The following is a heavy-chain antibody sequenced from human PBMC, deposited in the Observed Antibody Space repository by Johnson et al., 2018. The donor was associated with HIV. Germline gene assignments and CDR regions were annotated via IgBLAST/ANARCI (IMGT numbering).Heavy chain of an antibody. CDR3: ARILLGYCRA. V-gene: IGHV3-30*04. J-gene: IGHJ3*01. CDR2: IRYDGSNK. CDR1: GFTFSSYA. D-gene: IGHD2-15*01. Sequence: QVKLVESGGGVVQPGRSLRLSCAASGFTFSSYAMHWVRRAPGKGLEWVAFIRYDGSNKYYADSVKGRFTISRDNSKNTLYLQMNSLRAEDTAVYYCARILLGYCRAWGQGTMVTVSS.